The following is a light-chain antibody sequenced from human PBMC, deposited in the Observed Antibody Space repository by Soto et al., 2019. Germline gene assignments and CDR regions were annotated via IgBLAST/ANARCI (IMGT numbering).Light chain of an antibody. V-gene: IGLV3-21*04. J-gene: IGLJ1*01. Sequence: SYELTQPPSVSVAPEKTATITCGGNNLGNKRVHWYRQKPGQSPVLVISYDSDRPSGIPERFSGSNSGNTATLTISRVEDGDEADYYCQVWDIMTDNYVFGPGTKMTVL. CDR1: NLGNKR. CDR3: QVWDIMTDNYV. CDR2: YDS.